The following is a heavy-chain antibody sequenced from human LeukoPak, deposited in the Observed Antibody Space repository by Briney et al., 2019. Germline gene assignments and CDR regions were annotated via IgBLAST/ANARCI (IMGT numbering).Heavy chain of an antibody. D-gene: IGHD2-2*01. CDR1: GFTFSSYA. CDR2: ISGSGGST. V-gene: IGHV3-23*01. J-gene: IGHJ4*02. CDR3: AKVADIVVVPAKFYYYFDY. Sequence: GGSLRLSCAASGFTFSSYAMSWVRQAPGKGLEWVSAISGSGGSTYYADSVKGRFTISRDNSKNTLYLQMNSLRAEDTAVYYCAKVADIVVVPAKFYYYFDYWGQGTLVTVSS.